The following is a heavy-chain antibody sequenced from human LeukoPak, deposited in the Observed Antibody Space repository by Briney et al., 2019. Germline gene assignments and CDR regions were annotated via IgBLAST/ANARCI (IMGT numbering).Heavy chain of an antibody. J-gene: IGHJ3*02. CDR1: RVSFSDYD. V-gene: IGHV3-30*18. CDR3: AKYAYNWNAPDGFDM. Sequence: GGSLRLSCRASRVSFSDYDMHWVRQAPGKGLEWVAVISSDGSRKHYGDSVKGRFTISRDNSESTLFLQMNSLRTDDTSVYFCAKYAYNWNAPDGFDMWGQGTMVIVSS. CDR2: ISSDGSRK. D-gene: IGHD1-1*01.